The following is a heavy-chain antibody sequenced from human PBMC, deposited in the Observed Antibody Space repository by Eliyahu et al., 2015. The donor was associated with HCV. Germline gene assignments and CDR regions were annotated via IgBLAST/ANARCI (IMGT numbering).Heavy chain of an antibody. V-gene: IGHV3-30*18. D-gene: IGHD1-26*01. CDR3: AKDHIVGAIGTLDY. Sequence: QVQLVESGGGVVQPGRSLRLSCAASGFXFGAMAMHWVRQAPGKGLEWVAVISYDGSNKYYADSVKGRFTISRDNSKNTLYLQMNSLRAEDTAVYYCAKDHIVGAIGTLDYWGQGTLVTVSS. CDR2: ISYDGSNK. CDR1: GFXFGAMA. J-gene: IGHJ4*02.